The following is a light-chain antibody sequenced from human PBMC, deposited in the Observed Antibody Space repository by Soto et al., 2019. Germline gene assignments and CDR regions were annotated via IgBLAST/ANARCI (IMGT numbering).Light chain of an antibody. J-gene: IGLJ1*01. CDR3: QPYDDSLSVDYV. CDR2: GNT. Sequence: QSVLTQPPSVSGAPGQRVTISCTGSSSNIGSTYDVQWYQQLPGTAPKLLIHGNTNRPSGVPDRFSGSKSGTSASLAITGGQAADDDADYYQPYDDSLSVDYVFGTGTKLTVL. CDR1: SSNIGSTYD. V-gene: IGLV1-40*01.